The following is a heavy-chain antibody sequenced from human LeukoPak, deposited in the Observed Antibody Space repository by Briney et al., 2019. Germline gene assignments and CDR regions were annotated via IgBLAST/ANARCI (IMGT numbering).Heavy chain of an antibody. CDR1: GGTFSSYA. CDR2: IIPIFGTA. J-gene: IGHJ4*02. CDR3: ARSNDYGDYPFDY. V-gene: IGHV1-69*05. D-gene: IGHD4-17*01. Sequence: ASVKVSCKASGGTFSSYAISWVRQAPGQGLEWMGGIIPIFGTANFAQKFQGRVTMTRDTSTSTVYMELSSLRSEDTAVYYCARSNDYGDYPFDYWGQGTLVTVSS.